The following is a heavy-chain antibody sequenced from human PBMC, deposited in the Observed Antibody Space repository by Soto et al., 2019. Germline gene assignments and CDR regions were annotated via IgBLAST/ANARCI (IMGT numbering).Heavy chain of an antibody. CDR1: GFAFRSYN. D-gene: IGHD2-15*01. Sequence: EVQLVASGGGLVKPGGSLTLSCAASGFAFRSYNMNWVRQAPGKGLAWVASISSGSSNIYYADSVKGRFTIYRDNANNSLGLQKDSLRAEDSAVSYCASATVVASNFDFWGQGTLVPVS. J-gene: IGHJ4*02. CDR2: ISSGSSNI. CDR3: ASATVVASNFDF. V-gene: IGHV3-21*01.